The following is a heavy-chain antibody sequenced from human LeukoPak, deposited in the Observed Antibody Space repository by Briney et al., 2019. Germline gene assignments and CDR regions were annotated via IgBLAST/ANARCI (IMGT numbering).Heavy chain of an antibody. Sequence: GGSLRLSCAASGFTFDDYTMHWVRQAPGKGLEWVSLINWDGDNTYYADSVKGRFTISRDNSKNSLYLQMNSLRTEDTALYCCAKVALAYCGGDCWHYFDYWGQGTLVTVSS. CDR1: GFTFDDYT. D-gene: IGHD2-21*02. CDR3: AKVALAYCGGDCWHYFDY. V-gene: IGHV3-43*01. CDR2: INWDGDNT. J-gene: IGHJ4*02.